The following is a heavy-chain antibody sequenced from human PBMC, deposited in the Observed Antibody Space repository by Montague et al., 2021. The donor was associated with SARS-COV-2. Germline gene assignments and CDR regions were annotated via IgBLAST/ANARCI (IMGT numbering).Heavy chain of an antibody. J-gene: IGHJ6*02. CDR2: IYSGGST. D-gene: IGHD2-15*01. V-gene: IGHV3-53*04. CDR1: GFTVSSNY. CDR3: ARDRRMRDISGYYYGMDV. Sequence: SLRLSCAASGFTVSSNYMSWVRQAPGKGLEWVSVIYSGGSTYYADPVKGRFTISRHNSKNTLYLQMNGPRAEDTAVYYCARDRRMRDISGYYYGMDVWGQGTTVTVSS.